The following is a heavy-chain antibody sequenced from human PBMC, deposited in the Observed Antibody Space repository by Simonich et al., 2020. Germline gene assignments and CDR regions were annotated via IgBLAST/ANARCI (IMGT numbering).Heavy chain of an antibody. V-gene: IGHV1-8*01. CDR3: ARGIGSSWYFDY. CDR1: GYTFTSDD. Sequence: QVQLVQSGAEVKKPGASVKVSCKASGYTFTSDDINWVRQATGQGLEWMGWKNPNSGNTGYAQKFQGRVTITRNTSISTAYMELSSLRSEDTAVYYCARGIGSSWYFDYWGQGTLVTVSS. J-gene: IGHJ4*02. CDR2: KNPNSGNT. D-gene: IGHD6-13*01.